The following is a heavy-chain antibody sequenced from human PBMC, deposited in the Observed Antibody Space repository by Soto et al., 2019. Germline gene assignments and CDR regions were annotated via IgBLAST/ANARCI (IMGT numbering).Heavy chain of an antibody. Sequence: SETLSLTCTVSCGSSINSSCYWGCIRQPPGKGLEWIGSIYYSGSTYHNPSLKSRVTISVDTSKNQFSLKLSSVTAADTAVYYCARSVAPWGQGTLVTVSS. CDR1: CGSSINSSCY. CDR3: ARSVAP. J-gene: IGHJ5*02. V-gene: IGHV4-39*07. CDR2: IYYSGST.